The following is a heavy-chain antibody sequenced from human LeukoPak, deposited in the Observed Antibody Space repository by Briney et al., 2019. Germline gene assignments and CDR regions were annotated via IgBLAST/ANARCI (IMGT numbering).Heavy chain of an antibody. CDR2: IYSGGAT. J-gene: IGHJ3*01. Sequence: GGSLRLSCAASGITVSSNYMSWVRQAPGKGLEWVSVIYSGGATYYADSVKGRFTISRDNSKNTLYLQMNSLRAEDTAVYYCAKDLTADSNDAFDLWGQGTMVTVSS. V-gene: IGHV3-66*01. D-gene: IGHD1-14*01. CDR3: AKDLTADSNDAFDL. CDR1: GITVSSNY.